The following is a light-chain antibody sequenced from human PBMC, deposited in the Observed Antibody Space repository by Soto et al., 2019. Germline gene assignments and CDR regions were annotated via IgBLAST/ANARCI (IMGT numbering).Light chain of an antibody. Sequence: QSALTQPASVSDSPGQSITISCTGTSSDVGSANFVSWYQHHPGKAPKLMIYDVSNRPSGVSNRFSGSKSGNTASLTISGLQSEDEADYYCSSYTISSTWVFGGGTKLTVL. CDR3: SSYTISSTWV. CDR1: SSDVGSANF. CDR2: DVS. J-gene: IGLJ3*02. V-gene: IGLV2-14*03.